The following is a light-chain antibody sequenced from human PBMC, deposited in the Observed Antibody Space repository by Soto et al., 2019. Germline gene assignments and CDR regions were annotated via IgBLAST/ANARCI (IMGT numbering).Light chain of an antibody. Sequence: EIVITQSPATLSVSPGERATLSCRASQSVNSNLAWYQQQPGQDPRLLIYGASTRATGIPARCSGSGSGTEFTLTISSLQSEDFAVYYCQQYNNWPPFTFGQGTKLEIK. V-gene: IGKV3-15*01. CDR1: QSVNSN. CDR2: GAS. CDR3: QQYNNWPPFT. J-gene: IGKJ2*01.